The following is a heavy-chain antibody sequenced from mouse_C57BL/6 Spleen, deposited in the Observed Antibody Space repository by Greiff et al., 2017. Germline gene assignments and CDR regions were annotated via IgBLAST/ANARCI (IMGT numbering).Heavy chain of an antibody. Sequence: EVQRVESGGDLVKPGGSLKLSCAASGFTFSSYGMSWVRQTPDKRLEWVATISSGGSYTYYPDSVKGRFTISRDNAKNTLYLQKSSLKSEDTAMYYCARQAEPRGGFDYWGQGTTLTVSS. J-gene: IGHJ2*01. CDR3: ARQAEPRGGFDY. V-gene: IGHV5-6*01. CDR2: ISSGGSYT. CDR1: GFTFSSYG.